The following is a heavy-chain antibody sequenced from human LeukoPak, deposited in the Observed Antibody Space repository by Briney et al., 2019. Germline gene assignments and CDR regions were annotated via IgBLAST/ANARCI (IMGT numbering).Heavy chain of an antibody. Sequence: GGSLRLSCAVSGFTFKLYWMHWVRPAPGKGPVWVSRINDDGGDTTYADSVKGRFTISRDDAKNMLFLQMNSLRAEDTAVYYCVRGGPSTWSWGQGTLVTVSS. CDR3: VRGGPSTWS. J-gene: IGHJ5*02. CDR2: INDDGGDT. CDR1: GFTFKLYW. D-gene: IGHD2-15*01. V-gene: IGHV3-74*01.